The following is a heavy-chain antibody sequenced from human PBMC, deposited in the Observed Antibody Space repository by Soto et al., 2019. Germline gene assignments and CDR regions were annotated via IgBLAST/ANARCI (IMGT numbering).Heavy chain of an antibody. D-gene: IGHD3-9*01. J-gene: IGHJ4*02. CDR3: ARRRDYDILTGYYDY. Sequence: LSLTCTVSGGSISSYYWSWIRQPPGKGLEWIGYIYYSGSTNYNPSLKSRVTISVDTSKNQFSLKLSSVTAADTAVYYCARRRDYDILTGYYDYWGQGTLVTVSS. V-gene: IGHV4-59*01. CDR2: IYYSGST. CDR1: GGSISSYY.